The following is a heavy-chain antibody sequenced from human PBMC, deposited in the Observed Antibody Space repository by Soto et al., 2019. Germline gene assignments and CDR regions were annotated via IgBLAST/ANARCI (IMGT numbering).Heavy chain of an antibody. CDR3: ARQGRFLEWLPLPKYNWFDP. D-gene: IGHD3-3*01. CDR1: GGSFSGYY. V-gene: IGHV4-34*01. J-gene: IGHJ5*02. CDR2: INHSGST. Sequence: SETLSLTCAVYGGSFSGYYWSWIRQPPGKGLEWIGEINHSGSTNYNPSLKSRVTISVDTSKNQFSLKLSSVTAADTAVYYCARQGRFLEWLPLPKYNWFDPWGQGTLVTVSS.